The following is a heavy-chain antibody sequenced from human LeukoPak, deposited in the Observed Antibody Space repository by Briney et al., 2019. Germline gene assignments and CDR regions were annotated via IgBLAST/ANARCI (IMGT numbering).Heavy chain of an antibody. D-gene: IGHD4-17*01. V-gene: IGHV3-21*01. J-gene: IGHJ4*02. Sequence: GGSLRLSCAGSGFTFSSYSMNWVRQAPGKGLEWVSSISSSSSYIYYADSVKGRFTISRDNAKNSLYLQMNSLRAEDTAVYYCARDAGLRRPLDYWGQGTLVTVSS. CDR1: GFTFSSYS. CDR3: ARDAGLRRPLDY. CDR2: ISSSSSYI.